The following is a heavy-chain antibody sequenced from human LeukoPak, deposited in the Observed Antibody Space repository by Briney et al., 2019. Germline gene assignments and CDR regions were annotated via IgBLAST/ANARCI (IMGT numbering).Heavy chain of an antibody. CDR2: INHSGST. Sequence: PSETLSLTCAVYGGSFSGYYWSWIRQPPGKGLEWIGEINHSGSTNYNPSLKSRVTISVDTSKNQFSLKLSSVTAADTAVYYCAGRRRRDSSGYSVYYFDYWGQGTLVTVSS. V-gene: IGHV4-34*01. J-gene: IGHJ4*02. CDR3: AGRRRRDSSGYSVYYFDY. D-gene: IGHD3-22*01. CDR1: GGSFSGYY.